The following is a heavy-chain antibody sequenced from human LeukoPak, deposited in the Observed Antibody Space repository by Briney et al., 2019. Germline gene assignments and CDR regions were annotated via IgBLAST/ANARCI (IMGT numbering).Heavy chain of an antibody. CDR1: GYTFTGYY. V-gene: IGHV1-2*02. D-gene: IGHD6-13*01. CDR3: ARPRRSSSWPKSNWFDP. CDR2: INPNSGGT. Sequence: ASVKVSCKASGYTFTGYYMHWVRQAPGQGLEWMGWINPNSGGTNYAQKFQGGVTMTRDTSISTAYMELSRLRSDDTAVYYCARPRRSSSWPKSNWFDPWGQGTLVTVSS. J-gene: IGHJ5*02.